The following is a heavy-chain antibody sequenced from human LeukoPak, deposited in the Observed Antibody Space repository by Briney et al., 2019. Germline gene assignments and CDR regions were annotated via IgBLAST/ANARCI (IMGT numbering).Heavy chain of an antibody. CDR1: GGSISSGDYY. CDR2: IYYGGST. Sequence: PSQTLSLTCTVPGGSISSGDYYWSWIRQPPGKGLEWIGYIYYGGSTYYNPSLKSRVTISVDTSKNQFSLKLSSVTAADTAVYYCARYDYVWGSYRNLDYWGQGTLVTVSS. J-gene: IGHJ4*02. CDR3: ARYDYVWGSYRNLDY. D-gene: IGHD3-16*02. V-gene: IGHV4-30-4*08.